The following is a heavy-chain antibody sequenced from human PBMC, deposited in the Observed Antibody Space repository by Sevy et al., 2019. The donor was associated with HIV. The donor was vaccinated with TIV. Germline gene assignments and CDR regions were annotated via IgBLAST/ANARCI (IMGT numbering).Heavy chain of an antibody. CDR2: IYYSGTT. CDR1: GDSISSYY. D-gene: IGHD1-26*01. V-gene: IGHV4-59*01. J-gene: IGHJ5*02. CDR3: ARDRVGATTDWFDP. Sequence: SETLSFTCTVSGDSISSYYWSWIRQPPGKGLEWIGYIYYSGTTKYNPSLKSRVTISVDTSKNQFSLKLKSVIAADTVVYYCARDRVGATTDWFDPRGQGTLVTVSS.